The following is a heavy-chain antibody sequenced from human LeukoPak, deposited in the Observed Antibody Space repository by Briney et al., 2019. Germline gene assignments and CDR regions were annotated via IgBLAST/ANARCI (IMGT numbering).Heavy chain of an antibody. D-gene: IGHD6-19*01. V-gene: IGHV3-30-3*01. Sequence: GGSLRLSCAASGFTFSSYAMPWVRQAPGKGLEWVAVISYDGSNKYYADSVKGRFTISRDNSKNTLYLQMNSLRAEDTAVYYCARVEAVAGSMAIDYWGQGTLVTVSS. CDR1: GFTFSSYA. CDR3: ARVEAVAGSMAIDY. J-gene: IGHJ4*02. CDR2: ISYDGSNK.